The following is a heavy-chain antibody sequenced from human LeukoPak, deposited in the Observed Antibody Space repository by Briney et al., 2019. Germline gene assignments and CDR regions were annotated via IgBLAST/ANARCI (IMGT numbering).Heavy chain of an antibody. V-gene: IGHV4-39*02. J-gene: IGHJ4*02. CDR2: IYYSGST. CDR1: GGSISSSSYY. CDR3: ARAASSWYATPFDY. D-gene: IGHD6-13*01. Sequence: PSETLSLTCTVSGGSISSSSYYWGWIRQPPGKGLEWLGSIYYSGSTYYNPSLKSRVTISVDTSKNQFFLKLSSVTAADTPVYYCARAASSWYATPFDYWGQGTLVTVSS.